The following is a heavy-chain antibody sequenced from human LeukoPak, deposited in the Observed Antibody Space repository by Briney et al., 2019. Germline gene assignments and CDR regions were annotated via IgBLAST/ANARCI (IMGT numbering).Heavy chain of an antibody. J-gene: IGHJ6*02. CDR2: MNPNSGNT. V-gene: IGHV1-8*01. Sequence: ASVKVSCKASGYTFTSYDINWVRQATGQGLEWMGWMNPNSGNTGYAQKFQGRVTMTRNTSISTAYMELSSLRSEDTAVYYCASGVGGLYYYYGMDVWGQGTTVTVSS. D-gene: IGHD3/OR15-3a*01. CDR1: GYTFTSYD. CDR3: ASGVGGLYYYYGMDV.